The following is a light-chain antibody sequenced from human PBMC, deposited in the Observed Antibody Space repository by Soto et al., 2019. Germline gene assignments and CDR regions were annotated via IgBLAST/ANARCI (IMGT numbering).Light chain of an antibody. CDR1: QSVSSN. Sequence: EIVMTQSPATLSVSPGERATLSCRASQSVSSNLAWYQQKPGQAPRLLIYGASTRATGIPARFSGSGSGTEFTLTAISLQSEDFAVYYCQQYNNWPPWTFGQGTKVEIK. V-gene: IGKV3-15*01. J-gene: IGKJ1*01. CDR3: QQYNNWPPWT. CDR2: GAS.